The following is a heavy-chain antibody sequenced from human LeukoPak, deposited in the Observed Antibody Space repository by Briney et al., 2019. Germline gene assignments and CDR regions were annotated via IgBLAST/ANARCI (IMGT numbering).Heavy chain of an antibody. V-gene: IGHV4-4*09. Sequence: SETLSLTCTVSGGSISSYYWNWIRQPPGKGLEWIGYIYTSGSTNYNPSLKSRVTISVDTSKNQFSLKLSSVTAADTVVYYCAGGFPCSSTSCSDYWGQGTLVTVSS. CDR3: AGGFPCSSTSCSDY. D-gene: IGHD2-2*01. J-gene: IGHJ4*02. CDR1: GGSISSYY. CDR2: IYTSGST.